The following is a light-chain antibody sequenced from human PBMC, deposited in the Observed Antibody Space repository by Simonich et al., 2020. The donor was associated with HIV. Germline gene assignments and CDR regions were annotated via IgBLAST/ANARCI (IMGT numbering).Light chain of an antibody. CDR3: QVWDSDSHHYV. V-gene: IGLV3-21*03. J-gene: IGLJ1*01. Sequence: SYVLTQPPSVSVAPGKTAAITCGGDSIGSQSVHWYQLKPGQAPVLVVYDDSARPSGIPARFSGSNSGSSASLTISRVEAGDEADYFCQVWDSDSHHYVFGTGTKVTVL. CDR1: SIGSQS. CDR2: DDS.